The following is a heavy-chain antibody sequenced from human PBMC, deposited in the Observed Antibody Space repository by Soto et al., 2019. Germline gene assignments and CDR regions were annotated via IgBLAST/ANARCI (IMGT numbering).Heavy chain of an antibody. D-gene: IGHD7-27*01. J-gene: IGHJ4*02. Sequence: PSETLSLTCAVSGDSISRSVWWTWGRQPPGKGLEWIGEVFHTGNTNYNPSLKSRVTMSVDKSTNEFSLKVTSVTAADTAIYYCARKAWVRFAYWGQGALVPVSS. CDR3: ARKAWVRFAY. V-gene: IGHV4-4*02. CDR2: VFHTGNT. CDR1: GDSISRSVW.